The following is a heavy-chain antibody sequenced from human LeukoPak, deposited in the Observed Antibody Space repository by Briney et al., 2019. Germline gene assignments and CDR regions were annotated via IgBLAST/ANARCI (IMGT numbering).Heavy chain of an antibody. CDR2: ISYDGNKK. Sequence: GGSLRLSCAASGFTFSNYGIHWVRQAPGRGLEWVAVISYDGNKKYYADSVKGRFTISRDNSKNTLYLRMNSLRAEDTAVYYCARGGLTGTTIPYFDYWGQGTLVTVSS. V-gene: IGHV3-33*08. CDR1: GFTFSNYG. D-gene: IGHD1-7*01. J-gene: IGHJ4*02. CDR3: ARGGLTGTTIPYFDY.